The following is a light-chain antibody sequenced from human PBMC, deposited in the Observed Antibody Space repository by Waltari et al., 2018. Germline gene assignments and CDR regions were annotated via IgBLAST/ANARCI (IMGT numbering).Light chain of an antibody. V-gene: IGLV2-23*01. CDR1: SSDVGSYNL. J-gene: IGLJ2*01. CDR2: EGS. CDR3: CSYAGSSIVV. Sequence: QSALTQPASVSGSPGQSITISCTGTSSDVGSYNLVSWYQQHPGKAPKLMIYEGSKRPSGVSHRFSGSKSGNTASLTISGLQAEDEADYYCCSYAGSSIVVFGGGTKLTVL.